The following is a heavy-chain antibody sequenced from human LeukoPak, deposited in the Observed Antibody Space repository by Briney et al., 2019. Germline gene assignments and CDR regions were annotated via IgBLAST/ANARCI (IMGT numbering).Heavy chain of an antibody. D-gene: IGHD2-2*01. V-gene: IGHV1-18*01. J-gene: IGHJ3*02. CDR1: GYTFTSYG. CDR3: ARDLGYCSSTSCFGAFDI. CDR2: ISAYNGNT. Sequence: GASVKVSCKASGYTFTSYGISWVRQAPGQWLEWMGWISAYNGNTNYAQKLQGRVTMTTDTSTSTAYMELSSLRSEDTAVYYCARDLGYCSSTSCFGAFDIWGQGTMVTVSS.